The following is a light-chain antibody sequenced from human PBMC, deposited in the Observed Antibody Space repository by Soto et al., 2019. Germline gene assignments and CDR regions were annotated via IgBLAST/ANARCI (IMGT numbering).Light chain of an antibody. Sequence: IQMNQSASSLSAYVGDRVTITCRASQNIDSYLNWYQQKPGKAPKLLIYAASSLQSGVPSRFSGSGSGTNFTLTISSLQPEDFATYFCQQTYSFPWTFGQGSKVDI. J-gene: IGKJ1*01. CDR1: QNIDSY. CDR2: AAS. V-gene: IGKV1-39*01. CDR3: QQTYSFPWT.